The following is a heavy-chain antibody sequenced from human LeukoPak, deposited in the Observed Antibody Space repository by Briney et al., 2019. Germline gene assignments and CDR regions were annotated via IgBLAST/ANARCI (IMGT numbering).Heavy chain of an antibody. Sequence: GGSLRLSCAASGFTFSDYYMSWFRQAPGKGLEWVSYISSSSSHTTYADSVKGRFTISRDNARNSLSLQVNSLRADDTAVYYCARLGAIAAAGTPDYWGQGTLVTVSS. D-gene: IGHD6-13*01. CDR1: GFTFSDYY. CDR2: ISSSSSHT. J-gene: IGHJ4*02. CDR3: ARLGAIAAAGTPDY. V-gene: IGHV3-11*06.